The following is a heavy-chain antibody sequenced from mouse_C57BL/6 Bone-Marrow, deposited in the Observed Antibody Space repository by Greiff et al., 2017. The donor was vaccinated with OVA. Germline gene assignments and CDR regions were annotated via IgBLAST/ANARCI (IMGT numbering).Heavy chain of an antibody. CDR3: AESDYKRFAY. V-gene: IGHV1-82*01. CDR1: GYAFRSSW. Sequence: VKLAPSGPELAKSVASVKIFCKASGYAFRSSWTNWGKQRPGKGLEWIGRIYPGDGDTNYNGKFKGKATLTADKSSSTAYMQLSSLTSEDSAVYFCAESDYKRFAYWGEGTLVTDSA. J-gene: IGHJ3*01. CDR2: IYPGDGDT. D-gene: IGHD2-12*01.